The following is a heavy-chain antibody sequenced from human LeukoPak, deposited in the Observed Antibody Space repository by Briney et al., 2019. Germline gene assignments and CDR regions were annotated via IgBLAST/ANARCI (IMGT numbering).Heavy chain of an antibody. D-gene: IGHD3-22*01. CDR2: ISYDGSNK. J-gene: IGHJ4*02. Sequence: GRSLRLSCAASGFTFSSYGMHWVRRAPGKGLEWVAVISYDGSNKYYADSVKGRFTISRDNSKNTLYLQMNSLRAEDTAVYYCARAYYAGSGYYFSGSADYWGQGTLVTVSS. V-gene: IGHV3-30*03. CDR1: GFTFSSYG. CDR3: ARAYYAGSGYYFSGSADY.